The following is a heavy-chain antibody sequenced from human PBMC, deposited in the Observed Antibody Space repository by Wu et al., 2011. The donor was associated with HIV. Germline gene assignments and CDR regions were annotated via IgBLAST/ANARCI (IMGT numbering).Heavy chain of an antibody. D-gene: IGHD3-3*01. Sequence: QVQLVQSGAEVKKPGASVKVSCKASGYTFTGYYMHWVRQAPGQGLEWMGWINPNSGGTNYAQKFQGRVTMTRDTSISTAYMELSSLRSDDTAVYYCARVEARDFWSGYYDYWGQGTLGHRLL. V-gene: IGHV1-2*02. CDR3: ARVEARDFWSGYYDY. J-gene: IGHJ4*02. CDR1: GYTFTGYY. CDR2: INPNSGGT.